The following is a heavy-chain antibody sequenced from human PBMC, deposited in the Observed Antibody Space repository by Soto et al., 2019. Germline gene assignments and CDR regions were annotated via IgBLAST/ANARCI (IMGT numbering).Heavy chain of an antibody. CDR2: INWNGGST. Sequence: GGSLRLSCAASGFTFGDYGMSWVRQAPGKGLEWVSGINWNGGSTGYADSVKGRFTISRDNAKNSLCLQMNSLRAEDTALYYCASARGVEWLGAFDYWGQGTLVTVSS. CDR3: ASARGVEWLGAFDY. CDR1: GFTFGDYG. J-gene: IGHJ4*02. D-gene: IGHD3-3*01. V-gene: IGHV3-20*04.